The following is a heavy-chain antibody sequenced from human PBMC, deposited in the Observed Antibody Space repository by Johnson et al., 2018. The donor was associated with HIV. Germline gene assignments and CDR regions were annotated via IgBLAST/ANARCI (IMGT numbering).Heavy chain of an antibody. CDR1: GFTFTNAW. CDR3: TTDPIVAAGHDAFDI. J-gene: IGHJ3*02. CDR2: INRKTDGGTS. Sequence: VQLVESGGGLVKPGGSLRLSCAASGFTFTNAWMNWVRQAPGKGLECVGRINRKTDGGTSDYAAPVKGRFTISRDDSKNTLYLQMHSRKTEETAVYYCTTDPIVAAGHDAFDIWGQGTMVTVSS. D-gene: IGHD6-13*01. V-gene: IGHV3-15*01.